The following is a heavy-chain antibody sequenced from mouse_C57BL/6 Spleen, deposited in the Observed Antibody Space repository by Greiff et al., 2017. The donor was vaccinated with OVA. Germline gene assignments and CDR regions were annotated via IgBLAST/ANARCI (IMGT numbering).Heavy chain of an antibody. CDR1: GYTFTSYW. CDR2: INPSNGGT. J-gene: IGHJ2*01. D-gene: IGHD1-1*01. Sequence: QVQLQQPGTELVKPGASVKLSCKASGYTFTSYWMHWVKQRPGQGLEWIGNINPSNGGTTYNEKFKSKATLTVDKSSSTANMQLSSLTSEDSAVYNCARGGFTTVVATKDYFDYWGQGTTLTVSS. V-gene: IGHV1-53*01. CDR3: ARGGFTTVVATKDYFDY.